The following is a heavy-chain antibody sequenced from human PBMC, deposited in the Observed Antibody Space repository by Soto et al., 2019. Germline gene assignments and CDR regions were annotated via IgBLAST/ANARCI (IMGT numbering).Heavy chain of an antibody. Sequence: QVPLVESGGGVVQPGRSLTLSCAASGFTFSYYTMHWVRQAPGKGLEWVAVISYDGTNTYYADSVRGRFTISRDNSKNMLYLQMNSLRVEDTAVYYCARDRGMDVWGQGTTVTVSS. CDR1: GFTFSYYT. V-gene: IGHV3-30-3*01. J-gene: IGHJ6*02. CDR3: ARDRGMDV. CDR2: ISYDGTNT.